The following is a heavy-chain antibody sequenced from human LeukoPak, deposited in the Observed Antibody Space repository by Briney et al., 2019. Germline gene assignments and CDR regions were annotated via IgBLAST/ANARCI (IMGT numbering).Heavy chain of an antibody. V-gene: IGHV3-23*01. CDR1: GCTFSSYA. CDR3: AKDGDYGDYDWSWFDP. CDR2: ISGSGGSP. Sequence: GGSLRLSCAASGCTFSSYAMSWVRQAPGKGLEWVSAISGSGGSPYYADSVKGRFTISRDNSKNTLYLQMNSPRAEDTAVYYCAKDGDYGDYDWSWFDPWGQGTLVTVSS. D-gene: IGHD4-17*01. J-gene: IGHJ5*02.